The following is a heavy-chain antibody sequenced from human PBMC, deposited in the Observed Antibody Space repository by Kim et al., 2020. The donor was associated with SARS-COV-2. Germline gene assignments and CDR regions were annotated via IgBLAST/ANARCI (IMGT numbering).Heavy chain of an antibody. J-gene: IGHJ5*02. V-gene: IGHV5-51*01. D-gene: IGHD6-13*01. CDR2: IYPGDSDT. CDR3: AICTGYSSSWYGWFDP. CDR1: GYSFTSYW. Sequence: GESLKISCKGSGYSFTSYWIGWVRQMPGKGLEWMGIIYPGDSDTRYSPSFQGQVTISADKSISTAYLQWSSLKASDTAMYYCAICTGYSSSWYGWFDPWGQGTLVTVSS.